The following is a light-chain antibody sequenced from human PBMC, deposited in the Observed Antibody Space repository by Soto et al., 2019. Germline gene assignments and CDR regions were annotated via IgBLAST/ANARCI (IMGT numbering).Light chain of an antibody. V-gene: IGKV1-5*03. Sequence: DIQMTQSPSTLSASVGDRVTITCRSSQYIHNYLAWYQQKPGEAPKLLIYEAANLESGVPSRFSGSGTGTEFTLTISSRQPDDFATYYCQQSNNYPWTFGHGTRVEI. CDR3: QQSNNYPWT. J-gene: IGKJ1*01. CDR1: QYIHNY. CDR2: EAA.